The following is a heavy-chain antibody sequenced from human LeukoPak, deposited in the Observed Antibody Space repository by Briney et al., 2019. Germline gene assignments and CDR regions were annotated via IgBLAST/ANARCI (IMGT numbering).Heavy chain of an antibody. J-gene: IGHJ4*02. CDR3: ARGYGSGSYGYFDY. V-gene: IGHV4-59*01. CDR2: IYYSGST. D-gene: IGHD3-10*01. CDR1: GGSISSYY. Sequence: SETLSLTCTVSGGSISSYYWSWIRQPPGKGLEWIGYIYYSGSTNYNPSLKSRVTISVDTSKNQFSLKLSSVTAADTAVYYCARGYGSGSYGYFDYWGQGTLVTVSS.